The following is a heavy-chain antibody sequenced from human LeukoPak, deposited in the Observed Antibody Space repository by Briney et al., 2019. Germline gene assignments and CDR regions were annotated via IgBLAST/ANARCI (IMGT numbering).Heavy chain of an antibody. V-gene: IGHV5-51*01. D-gene: IGHD6-19*01. CDR2: IYPGDSDT. CDR1: GYSFSNYW. CDR3: ARIGNNLGWHPEGPFDI. J-gene: IGHJ3*02. Sequence: GESLKISCKGSGYSFSNYWIAWVRQMPGKGLEWMGIIYPGDSDTTYSPSFQGLVTFSVDKSISTAYLQWSGLQASDSAMYFCARIGNNLGWHPEGPFDIWGQGTMVTVSS.